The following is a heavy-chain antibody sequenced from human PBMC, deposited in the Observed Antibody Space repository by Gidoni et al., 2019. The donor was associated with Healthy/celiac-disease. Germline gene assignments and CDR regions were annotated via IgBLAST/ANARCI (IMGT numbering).Heavy chain of an antibody. CDR3: ATVRTYDSSGYYLDY. CDR1: GYTFTGYY. Sequence: QVQLVQSGAEVKKPGASVKVSCKASGYTFTGYYMHWVRHAPGQGLEWMGWIKPNRGGTKYAQKFQGRVTMTRDTSISTAYMELSRLRSDDTAVYYCATVRTYDSSGYYLDYWGQGTLVTVSS. CDR2: IKPNRGGT. V-gene: IGHV1-2*02. J-gene: IGHJ4*02. D-gene: IGHD3-22*01.